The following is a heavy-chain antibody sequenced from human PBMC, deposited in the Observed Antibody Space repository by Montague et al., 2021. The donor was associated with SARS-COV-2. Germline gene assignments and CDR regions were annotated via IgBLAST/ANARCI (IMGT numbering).Heavy chain of an antibody. D-gene: IGHD4-17*01. V-gene: IGHV4-59*02. CDR2: IYDSGST. J-gene: IGHJ4*02. CDR1: GSSVRSYF. CDR3: AREDTVTTFGGPYYIDS. Sequence: SETLSLTCIVSGSSVRSYFWSWIRQPPGKGLEWIGNIYDSGSTNYNPSLKSRVTISVDTSKNQFSLKRSAVTAADTAVYYCAREDTVTTFGGPYYIDSWGQGTLVTVSA.